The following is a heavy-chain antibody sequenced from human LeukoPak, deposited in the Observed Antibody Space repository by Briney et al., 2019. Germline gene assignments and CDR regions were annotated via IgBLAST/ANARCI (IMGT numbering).Heavy chain of an antibody. D-gene: IGHD3-22*01. Sequence: GGSLRLSCAASGFTFSSYWMQWVRQAPGKGLEWVSGISGSGDNTYYADSVKGRFTISRDNSKNTLYVQVNSLGTEDTAAYYCAKGSYYDSSGSFYFDYWGQGTLVTVSS. CDR1: GFTFSSYW. CDR3: AKGSYYDSSGSFYFDY. CDR2: ISGSGDNT. J-gene: IGHJ4*02. V-gene: IGHV3-23*01.